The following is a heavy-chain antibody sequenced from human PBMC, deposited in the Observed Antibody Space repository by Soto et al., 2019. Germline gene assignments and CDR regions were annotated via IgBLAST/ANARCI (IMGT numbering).Heavy chain of an antibody. CDR1: GGSISSSSYY. CDR2: IYYSGST. V-gene: IGHV4-39*01. D-gene: IGHD6-19*01. J-gene: IGHJ6*03. CDR3: ANYSIAVAWYYYMDV. Sequence: QLQLQESGPGLVKPSETLSLTCTVSGGSISSSSYYWGWIRQPPGKGLEWIGSIYYSGSTYYNPSLKSRVTISVDTAKNQFSLKLSSVTAADTAVYYCANYSIAVAWYYYMDVWGKGTTVTVSS.